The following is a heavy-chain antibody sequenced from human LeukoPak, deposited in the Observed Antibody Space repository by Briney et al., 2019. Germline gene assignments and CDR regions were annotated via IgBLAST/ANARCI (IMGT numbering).Heavy chain of an antibody. CDR1: GFTVSSNY. Sequence: GGSLRPSCAASGFTVSSNYMSWVRQAPGKGLEWVSVIYSGGSTYYADSVKGRFTISRDNSKNTLYLQMNSLRAEDTAVYYCARVRGGSGWYDYWGQGTLVTVSS. CDR2: IYSGGST. CDR3: ARVRGGSGWYDY. V-gene: IGHV3-66*01. J-gene: IGHJ4*02. D-gene: IGHD6-19*01.